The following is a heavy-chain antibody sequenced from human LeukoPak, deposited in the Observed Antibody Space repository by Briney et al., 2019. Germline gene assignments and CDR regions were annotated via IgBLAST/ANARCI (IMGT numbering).Heavy chain of an antibody. J-gene: IGHJ4*02. CDR1: GFTFSSYA. V-gene: IGHV3-23*01. CDR3: AMGGSGSYFDY. D-gene: IGHD3-10*01. Sequence: WGSLRLSCAASGFTFSSYAMSWVRQAPGKGLEWVSAISGSGGSTYYADSVKGRFTISRDNSKNTLYLQMNSLRAEDTAVYYCAMGGSGSYFDYWGQGTLVTVSS. CDR2: ISGSGGST.